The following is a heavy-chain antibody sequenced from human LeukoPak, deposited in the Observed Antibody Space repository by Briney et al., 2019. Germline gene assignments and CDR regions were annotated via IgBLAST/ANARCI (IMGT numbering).Heavy chain of an antibody. V-gene: IGHV4-61*01. J-gene: IGHJ2*01. CDR1: GGSVTSGSYY. CDR2: VSHSGNT. CDR3: ARGSSGYFDWLLNWYFDL. D-gene: IGHD3-9*01. Sequence: SETLSLTCTVSGGSVTSGSYYWSWIRQPPGKGLEWIGYVSHSGNTNYNPSLKSRVTISKDTSKNQFSLKLSSVTAADTAVYYCARGSSGYFDWLLNWYFDLWGRGTLVTVSS.